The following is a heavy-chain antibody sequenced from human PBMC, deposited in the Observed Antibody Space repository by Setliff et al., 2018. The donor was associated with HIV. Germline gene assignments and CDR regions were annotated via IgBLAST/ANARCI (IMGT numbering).Heavy chain of an antibody. J-gene: IGHJ3*02. D-gene: IGHD3-16*02. V-gene: IGHV4-39*01. CDR3: ARHQVIPTVIGAFDI. CDR1: GDSISTSNSY. CDR2: LYYGGST. Sequence: KTSETLSLTCTVSGDSISTSNSYWGWVRQPPGKGLEWIGSLYYGGSTYYNPSLKSRVTISVDTSKNHFSLKLSSVTAADTAVYYCARHQVIPTVIGAFDILGQGTVVTVSS.